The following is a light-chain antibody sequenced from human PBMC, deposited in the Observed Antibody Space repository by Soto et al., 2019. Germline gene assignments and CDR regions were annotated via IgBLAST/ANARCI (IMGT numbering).Light chain of an antibody. V-gene: IGLV6-57*04. Sequence: NFMLTQPHSVSESPGKTVTISCTRSGGSIASTFVQWYQQRPGSAPTTVIYEDNQRPSGVPDRFSGSIDSSSNSASLTISGRKADDEADYYCQSYDSSIVLFGGETKLTVL. CDR2: EDN. CDR3: QSYDSSIVL. CDR1: GGSIASTF. J-gene: IGLJ2*01.